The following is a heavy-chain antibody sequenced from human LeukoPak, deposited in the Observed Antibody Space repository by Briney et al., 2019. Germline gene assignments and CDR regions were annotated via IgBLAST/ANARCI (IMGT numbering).Heavy chain of an antibody. Sequence: SETLSLTCTASGYSISSGYYWGWIRQPPGKGLEWIGSIYHSGSTYYNPSLKSRVTISVDTSKNQFSLKLSSVTAADTAVYYCASSGSGYSYGWQDYGYWGQGTLVTVSS. J-gene: IGHJ4*02. CDR3: ASSGSGYSYGWQDYGY. CDR2: IYHSGST. D-gene: IGHD5-18*01. CDR1: GYSISSGYY. V-gene: IGHV4-38-2*02.